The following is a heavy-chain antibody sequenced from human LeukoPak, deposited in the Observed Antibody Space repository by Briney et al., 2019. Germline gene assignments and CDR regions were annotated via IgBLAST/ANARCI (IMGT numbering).Heavy chain of an antibody. V-gene: IGHV4-59*08. CDR3: ARGGWSVDY. CDR1: GGSMSSYY. CDR2: TYYNGKT. Sequence: SETLSLTCTVSGGSMSSYYWSWIRQPPGKGLEWIGYTYYNGKTNYSPSLNSRVTISVDTSRNQFSLKLNSVTAADTAVCYCARGGWSVDYWGQGTLVTVSS. D-gene: IGHD6-19*01. J-gene: IGHJ4*02.